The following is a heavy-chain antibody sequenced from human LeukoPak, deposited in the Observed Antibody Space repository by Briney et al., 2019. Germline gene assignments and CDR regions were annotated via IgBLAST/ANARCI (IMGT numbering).Heavy chain of an antibody. J-gene: IGHJ4*02. CDR3: ARNRHSGSYSGLDY. CDR2: INPNSGGT. Sequence: ASVKVSCKASGYTFTGYYMHWVRQASGQGLEWMGWINPNSGGTNYAQKFQGRVTMTRDTSISTAYMELSRLRSDDTAVYYCARNRHSGSYSGLDYWGQGTLVTVSS. V-gene: IGHV1-2*02. D-gene: IGHD1-26*01. CDR1: GYTFTGYY.